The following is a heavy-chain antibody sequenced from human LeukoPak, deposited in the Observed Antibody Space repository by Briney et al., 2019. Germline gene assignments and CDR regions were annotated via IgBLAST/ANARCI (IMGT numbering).Heavy chain of an antibody. CDR1: GFTFDEYA. V-gene: IGHV3-43*02. CDR2: ISGDGGVT. J-gene: IGHJ3*02. D-gene: IGHD5/OR15-5a*01. Sequence: PGGSLRLSCAAPGFTFDEYAMNWVRQAPGKGREWVSLISGDGGVTYYADSVKGRFTISRDNSKNSVYLQTNSLRPEDTALYYCAKSVSPPHASDIWGQGTMVTVSS. CDR3: AKSVSPPHASDI.